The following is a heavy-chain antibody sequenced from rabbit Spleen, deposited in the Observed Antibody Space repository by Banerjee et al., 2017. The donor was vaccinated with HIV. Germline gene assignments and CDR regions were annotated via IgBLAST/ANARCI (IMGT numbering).Heavy chain of an antibody. V-gene: IGHV1S40*01. Sequence: QSLKESGGDLVQPGASLTLTCTASGFSFSSRYYMCWVRQAPGKGLEWIACIYAGNSGSTAYASWAKGRFTISKTSSTTVTLQMTSLTAADTATYFCARDTGTSFSTYGMDLWGQGTLVTVS. D-gene: IGHD7-1*01. CDR1: GFSFSSRYY. CDR2: IYAGNSGST. J-gene: IGHJ6*01. CDR3: ARDTGTSFSTYGMDL.